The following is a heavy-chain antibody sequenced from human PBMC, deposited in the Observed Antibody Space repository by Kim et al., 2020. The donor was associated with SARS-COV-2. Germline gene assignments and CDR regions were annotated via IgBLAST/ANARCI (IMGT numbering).Heavy chain of an antibody. CDR3: AKDIRGYSYGHFDY. Sequence: GGSLRLSCAASGFTFSSHGMHWVRQAPGKGLEWVAVISYDGSNKYFADSVKGRFTISRDNSKKTLYLQMNTLRPEDTAVYYCAKDIRGYSYGHFDYWGQGTLVTVSS. D-gene: IGHD5-18*01. J-gene: IGHJ4*02. CDR2: ISYDGSNK. V-gene: IGHV3-30*18. CDR1: GFTFSSHG.